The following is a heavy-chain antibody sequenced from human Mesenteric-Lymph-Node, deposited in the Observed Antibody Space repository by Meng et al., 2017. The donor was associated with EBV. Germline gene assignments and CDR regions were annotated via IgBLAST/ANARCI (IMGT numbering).Heavy chain of an antibody. J-gene: IGHJ5*02. CDR2: TYHRGTT. CDR3: ARGGGEYSGYDPKWLDP. CDR1: GGSISSGGYS. Sequence: HLPEAGSGLVKSSQPLPLTCVVSGGSISSGGYSWSWHRQPPGKGLGWIGYTYHRGTTYSTPSLKSRVTIIVDRSKNQFSLKLGSVTAADTAVYYCARGGGEYSGYDPKWLDPWGQGTLVTVSS. V-gene: IGHV4-30-2*01. D-gene: IGHD5-12*01.